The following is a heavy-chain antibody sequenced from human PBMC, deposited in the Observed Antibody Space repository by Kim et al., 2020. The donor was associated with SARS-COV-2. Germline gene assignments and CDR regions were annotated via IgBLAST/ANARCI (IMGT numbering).Heavy chain of an antibody. Sequence: YPDSVQGRFTISRDNSENTLYLQMNSLTAEDTALYYCARREQNYIYCLYVWGQGTTVTVSS. V-gene: IGHV3-23*01. D-gene: IGHD1-1*01. J-gene: IGHJ6*02. CDR3: ARREQNYIYCLYV.